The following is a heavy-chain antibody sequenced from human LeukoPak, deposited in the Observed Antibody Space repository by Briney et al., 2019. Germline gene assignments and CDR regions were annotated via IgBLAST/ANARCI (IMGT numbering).Heavy chain of an antibody. J-gene: IGHJ4*02. CDR3: AKWPEGATPKFHH. CDR1: GFTFSSYA. D-gene: IGHD1-26*01. V-gene: IGHV3-23*01. CDR2: ISASGHAT. Sequence: GGSLRLSCAASGFTFSSYAMSWVRQAPGKGLEAPGKVLEWVSTISASGHATYYPDSVRGRFTVSRDNSKSTLHLQMDSLRAEDSALYYCAKWPEGATPKFHHWGQGTLVTVSS.